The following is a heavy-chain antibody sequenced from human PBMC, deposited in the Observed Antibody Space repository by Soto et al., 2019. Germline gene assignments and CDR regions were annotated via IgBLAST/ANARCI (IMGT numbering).Heavy chain of an antibody. Sequence: SETLSLTCTVSVGSISSYYWSWIRQPAGKGLEWIGRIYTSGSTNYNPSLKSRVTMSVDTSKNQFSLKLSSVTAADTAVYYCARVPSRCGELDYWGQGTLVTVSS. D-gene: IGHD4-17*01. V-gene: IGHV4-4*07. CDR1: VGSISSYY. CDR2: IYTSGST. J-gene: IGHJ4*02. CDR3: ARVPSRCGELDY.